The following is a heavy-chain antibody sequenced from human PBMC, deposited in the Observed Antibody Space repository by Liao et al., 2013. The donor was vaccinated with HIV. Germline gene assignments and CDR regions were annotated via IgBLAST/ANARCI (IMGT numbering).Heavy chain of an antibody. J-gene: IGHJ6*03. CDR3: ARAYCSSTVCRQYYHYMDV. CDR1: GGSISSGSYY. Sequence: QVQLQESGPGLVKPSQTLSLTCTVSGGSISSGSYYWSWIRQPAGKGLEWIGRIYTSGSTNYNPSLKSRVTIAGDTSKNQFSLRLRSVTAEDTAVYYCARAYCSSTVCRQYYHYMDVWGKGTTVTVSS. CDR2: IYTSGST. D-gene: IGHD2-2*01. V-gene: IGHV4-61*02.